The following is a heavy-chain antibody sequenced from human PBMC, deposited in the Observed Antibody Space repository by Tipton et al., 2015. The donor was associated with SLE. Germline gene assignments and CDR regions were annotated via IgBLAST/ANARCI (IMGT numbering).Heavy chain of an antibody. CDR3: ATSRVATTFYFDY. V-gene: IGHV4-34*01. D-gene: IGHD5-12*01. CDR1: GGSFSGYY. CDR2: INHSGST. J-gene: IGHJ4*02. Sequence: TLSLTCAVYGGSFSGYYWNWIRQPPGKGLEWIGEINHSGSTNYNPSLKSRVTISVGTSKNQFSLKLSSVTAADTAVYYCATSRVATTFYFDYWGQGTLVTVSS.